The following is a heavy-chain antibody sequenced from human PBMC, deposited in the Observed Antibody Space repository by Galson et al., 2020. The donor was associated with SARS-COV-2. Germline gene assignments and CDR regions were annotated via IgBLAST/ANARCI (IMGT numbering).Heavy chain of an antibody. CDR2: INPNSGGT. Sequence: GESLKISCKASGYTFTGYYMHWVRQAPGQGLEWMGWINPNSGGTNYAQKFQGWVTMTRDTSISTAYMELSRLRSDDTAVYYCARGHGPELAAAGGYYYYGMDVWGQGTTVTVSS. V-gene: IGHV1-2*04. CDR3: ARGHGPELAAAGGYYYYGMDV. J-gene: IGHJ6*02. CDR1: GYTFTGYY. D-gene: IGHD6-13*01.